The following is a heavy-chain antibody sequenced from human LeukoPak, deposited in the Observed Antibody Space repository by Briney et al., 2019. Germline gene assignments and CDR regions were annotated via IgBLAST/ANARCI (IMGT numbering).Heavy chain of an antibody. D-gene: IGHD3-22*01. CDR2: FDPEDGET. CDR1: GHTLTVLS. Sequence: ASVKVSCKVSGHTLTVLSMHCGRQAPGKGLEWMGGFDPEDGETIYAQKFQGRVTMTEDTSTDTAYMELSSLRSEDTAVYYCVKFYYDSSGYTLRDAFDIWGQGTMVTVSS. J-gene: IGHJ3*02. CDR3: VKFYYDSSGYTLRDAFDI. V-gene: IGHV1-24*01.